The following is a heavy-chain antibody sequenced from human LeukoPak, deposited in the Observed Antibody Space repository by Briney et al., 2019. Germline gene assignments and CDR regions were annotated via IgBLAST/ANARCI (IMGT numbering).Heavy chain of an antibody. CDR1: IFTFSDYY. Sequence: GGSLRLSCAASIFTFSDYYMSCIRQAPGKGLEWVSYICSSGSTIYYADSVKGRYTICRDNDKNSLYLQMNSLRAEDTAVYYCGRFLYRNYLEYWGRGPLDTVFS. D-gene: IGHD3-16*01. CDR3: GRFLYRNYLEY. V-gene: IGHV3-11*04. J-gene: IGHJ4*02. CDR2: ICSSGSTI.